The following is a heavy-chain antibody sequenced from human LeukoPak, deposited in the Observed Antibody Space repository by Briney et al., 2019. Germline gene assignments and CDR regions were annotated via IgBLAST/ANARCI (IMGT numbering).Heavy chain of an antibody. V-gene: IGHV4-4*07. D-gene: IGHD6-19*01. Sequence: SETLSLTCTVSGGSISSYYWSWIRQPAGKGLEWIGRIYTSGSTNYNPSLKSRVTMSVDTSKNQFSLKLSSVTAADTAVYYCARDSFSVAGYYYYYGMDVWGQGTTVTVPS. CDR3: ARDSFSVAGYYYYYGMDV. J-gene: IGHJ6*02. CDR1: GGSISSYY. CDR2: IYTSGST.